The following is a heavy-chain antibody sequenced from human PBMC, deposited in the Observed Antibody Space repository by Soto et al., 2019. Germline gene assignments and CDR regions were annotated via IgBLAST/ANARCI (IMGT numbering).Heavy chain of an antibody. D-gene: IGHD2-2*01. CDR3: ARHITPKDIVVVPAAWDY. CDR1: GDSISSYY. J-gene: IGHJ4*02. V-gene: IGHV4-59*08. CDR2: IYYSGST. Sequence: SETLSLTCTVSGDSISSYYWSWIRQPPGKGLEWIGYIYYSGSTNYNPSLKSRVTISVDTSKNQFSLKLSSVTAADTAVYYCARHITPKDIVVVPAAWDYWGQGTLVTVSS.